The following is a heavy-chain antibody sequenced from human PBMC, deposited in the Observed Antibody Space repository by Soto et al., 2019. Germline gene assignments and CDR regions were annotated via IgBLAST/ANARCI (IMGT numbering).Heavy chain of an antibody. V-gene: IGHV1-69*02. CDR3: GRGGGTTGYAFDI. CDR1: GGTFSSYT. CDR2: IIPILGIA. J-gene: IGHJ3*02. D-gene: IGHD4-4*01. Sequence: QVQLVQSGAEVKKPGSSVKVSCKASGGTFSSYTISWVRQAPGQGLEWMGRIIPILGIANYAQKFQGRVTIPADKSTRTAYMELSSLRSEDTAVYYCGRGGGTTGYAFDIWGQGTMVTVSS.